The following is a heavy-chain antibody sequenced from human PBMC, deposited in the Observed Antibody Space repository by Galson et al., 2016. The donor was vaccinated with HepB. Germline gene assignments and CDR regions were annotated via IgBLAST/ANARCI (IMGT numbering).Heavy chain of an antibody. Sequence: SLRLSCAASGFTFSSYGMHWVRQAPGKGLEWVAVISYDGSNKYYADSVKGRFTISRDNSKNTLYLQMNSLRAEDTAVYYCAKQIYTMEQWLVPEFDYWGQGTLGTVSS. CDR2: ISYDGSNK. J-gene: IGHJ4*02. V-gene: IGHV3-30*18. D-gene: IGHD6-19*01. CDR1: GFTFSSYG. CDR3: AKQIYTMEQWLVPEFDY.